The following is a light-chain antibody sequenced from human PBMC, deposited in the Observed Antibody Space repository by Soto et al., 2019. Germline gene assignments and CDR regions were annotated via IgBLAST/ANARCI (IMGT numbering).Light chain of an antibody. Sequence: QSVLTQPRSASGTPGQSVTISCSGGNSNIGSNTVNWYQQLPGTAPKLLIYYDNLRPSGVPDRISGSKSGTSASLAISGLQYDDEADYYFAAWDDSLNCRVFGNGNKVTV. J-gene: IGLJ1*01. CDR3: AAWDDSLNCRV. CDR1: NSNIGSNT. CDR2: YDN. V-gene: IGLV1-44*01.